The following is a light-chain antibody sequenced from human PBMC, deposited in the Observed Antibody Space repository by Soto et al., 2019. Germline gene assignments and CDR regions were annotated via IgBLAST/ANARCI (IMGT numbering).Light chain of an antibody. CDR1: QSVSSSY. J-gene: IGKJ5*01. CDR2: GAS. CDR3: QQYGSSLPIT. Sequence: EIVLTQSPGTLSLSPGERATLSCMASQSVSSSYLAWYQQKPGQAPRLLIYGASSRATGIPDRFSGSGSGTDFTLTISRLEPEDFAVYYCQQYGSSLPITFGQGTRLEIK. V-gene: IGKV3-20*01.